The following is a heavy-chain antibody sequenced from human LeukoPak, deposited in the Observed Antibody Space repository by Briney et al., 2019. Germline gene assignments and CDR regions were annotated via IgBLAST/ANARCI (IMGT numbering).Heavy chain of an antibody. D-gene: IGHD1-26*01. V-gene: IGHV4-61*02. CDR3: ARLGWEAQGSRFDP. CDR1: GGSISSGGYY. CDR2: IYTSGDT. J-gene: IGHJ5*02. Sequence: SQTLSLTCTVSGGSISSGGYYLSWIRQPAGKGLEWIGRIYTSGDTNYNPSLKTRVTISVDTSKNQFSLKLSSVTASDTAVYYCARLGWEAQGSRFDPWGQGILVTVSS.